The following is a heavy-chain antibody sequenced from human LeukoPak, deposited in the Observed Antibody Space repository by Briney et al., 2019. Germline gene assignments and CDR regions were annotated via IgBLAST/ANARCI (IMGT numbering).Heavy chain of an antibody. J-gene: IGHJ5*02. CDR2: INTNTGNP. Sequence: GASVKVSCKASGYTFISYAMNWVRQAPGQGLEWMGWINTNTGNPTYAQGFTGRFVFSLDTSVSTAYLQISSLKAEDTAVYYCARGFRYSSSWRYNWFDPWGQGTLVTVS. CDR1: GYTFISYA. D-gene: IGHD6-13*01. CDR3: ARGFRYSSSWRYNWFDP. V-gene: IGHV7-4-1*02.